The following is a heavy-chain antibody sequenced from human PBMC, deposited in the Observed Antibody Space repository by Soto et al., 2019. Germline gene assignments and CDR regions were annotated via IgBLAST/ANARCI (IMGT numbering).Heavy chain of an antibody. CDR2: IYHSGST. V-gene: IGHV4-4*02. J-gene: IGHJ3*02. Sequence: SETLSLTCAVSSGSISSSNWWSWVRQPPGKGLEWIGEIYHSGSTNYNPSLKSRVTISVDKSKNQFSLKLSSVTAADTAVYYCARAGSGWLIGDAFDIWGQGTMVTVSS. CDR3: ARAGSGWLIGDAFDI. CDR1: SGSISSSNW. D-gene: IGHD6-19*01.